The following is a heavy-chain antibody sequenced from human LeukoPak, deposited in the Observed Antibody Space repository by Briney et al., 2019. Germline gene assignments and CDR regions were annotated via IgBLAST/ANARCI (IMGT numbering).Heavy chain of an antibody. J-gene: IGHJ4*02. CDR2: ISYDGSTT. Sequence: PGGSLRLSCAASGFTLSAYWMHWVRQAPGKGLEWVALISYDGSTTYYADSVKGRFTISRDNSKNTLYLQMNSLRAEDTTVYYCARAPGRGSGYDCYFDYWGQGTLVTVSS. V-gene: IGHV3-30-3*01. CDR1: GFTLSAYW. D-gene: IGHD5-12*01. CDR3: ARAPGRGSGYDCYFDY.